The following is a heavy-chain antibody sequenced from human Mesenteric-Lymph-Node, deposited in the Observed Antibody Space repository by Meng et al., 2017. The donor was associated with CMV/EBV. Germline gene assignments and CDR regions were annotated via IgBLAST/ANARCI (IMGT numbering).Heavy chain of an antibody. Sequence: SGGTFSSNVFTWVRQVPGQGLEWMGWINAGSGRTKYSQLFQVRVTITRDTSASTAYMELNNLTSEDTAVYYCAREHDTLTHFSLDYWGQGTLVTVSS. J-gene: IGHJ4*02. V-gene: IGHV1-3*01. D-gene: IGHD3-9*01. CDR2: INAGSGRT. CDR3: AREHDTLTHFSLDY. CDR1: GGTFSSNV.